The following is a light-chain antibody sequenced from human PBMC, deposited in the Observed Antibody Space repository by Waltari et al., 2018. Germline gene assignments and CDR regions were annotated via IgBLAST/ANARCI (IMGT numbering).Light chain of an antibody. V-gene: IGLV2-8*01. CDR1: SGAVGGYNY. J-gene: IGLJ3*02. Sequence: QSALTQPPSASGSPGPSVTISCTGTSGAVGGYNYVSWYQQHPGKAPKLMIYEVSKRPSGVPDRFSGSKSGNTASLTVSGLQAEDEADYYCSSYAGSNNWVFGGGTKLTVL. CDR3: SSYAGSNNWV. CDR2: EVS.